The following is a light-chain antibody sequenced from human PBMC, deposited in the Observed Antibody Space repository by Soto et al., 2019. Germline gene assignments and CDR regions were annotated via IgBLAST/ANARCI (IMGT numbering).Light chain of an antibody. CDR1: QSVSSSY. CDR2: GAS. V-gene: IGKV3-20*01. J-gene: IGKJ2*01. Sequence: EIVLTQSPGTLSLSPGERDTLSCRASQSVSSSYLAWYQQKPGQAPRLLIYGASSRATGIPDRFSGSGSGTDFTLTISRLEPEDFAVYYCQQYGSSPLMYTFGQGTKLEIK. CDR3: QQYGSSPLMYT.